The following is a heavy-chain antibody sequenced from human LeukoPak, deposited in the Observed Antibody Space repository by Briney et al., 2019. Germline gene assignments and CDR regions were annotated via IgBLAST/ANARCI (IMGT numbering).Heavy chain of an antibody. Sequence: PGGSLRLSCAASGFTFSIYAMSWVRQAPGKGLEWVSTITSSGDRTYYADSVKGRFTISRDNSKNTLYLQMTSLRAGDTAVYYCANLFAWHPLDCWGQGTLVTVSS. CDR3: ANLFAWHPLDC. CDR1: GFTFSIYA. CDR2: ITSSGDRT. V-gene: IGHV3-23*01. J-gene: IGHJ4*02.